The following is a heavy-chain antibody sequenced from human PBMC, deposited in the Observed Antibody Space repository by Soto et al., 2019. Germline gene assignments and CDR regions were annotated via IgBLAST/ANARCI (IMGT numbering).Heavy chain of an antibody. CDR3: ARVRPSIAARPLDY. CDR1: GFTFSSYW. Sequence: GGSLRLSCAASGFTFSSYWMSWVRQAPGKGLEWVANIKQDGSEKYYVDSVKGRFTISRDNAKNSLYLQMNSLRAEDTAVYYCARVRPSIAARPLDYWGQGTLVTVSS. CDR2: IKQDGSEK. J-gene: IGHJ4*02. V-gene: IGHV3-7*01. D-gene: IGHD6-6*01.